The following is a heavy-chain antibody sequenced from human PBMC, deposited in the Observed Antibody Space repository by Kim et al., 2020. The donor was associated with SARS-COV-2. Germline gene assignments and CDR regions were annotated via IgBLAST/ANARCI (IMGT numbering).Heavy chain of an antibody. CDR1: GFTFSSYA. CDR3: ESSRHYVVF. J-gene: IGHJ4*02. V-gene: IGHV3-30-3*01. CDR2: ISYDGSNK. Sequence: GGSLRLSCAASGFTFSSYAMHWVRQAPGKGLEWVAVISYDGSNKYYADSVKVRFTISRANSKNTKSLQMNSMRAEDAAASFCESSRHYVVFSGQGTLAT.